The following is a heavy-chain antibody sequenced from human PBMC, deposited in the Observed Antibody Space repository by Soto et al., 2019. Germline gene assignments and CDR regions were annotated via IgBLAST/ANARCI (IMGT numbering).Heavy chain of an antibody. CDR1: GGSISNYY. J-gene: IGHJ5*02. CDR3: ARLTRGYCSSSSCPNWFDP. V-gene: IGHV4-59*12. CDR2: IYYSGST. D-gene: IGHD2-2*01. Sequence: SETLSLTCTVSGGSISNYYWSWIRHPPGKKLEWIGYIYYSGSTYYNPSLKSRVTISVDRSKNQFSLKLSSVTAADTALYYCARLTRGYCSSSSCPNWFDPWGLGTLVTVSS.